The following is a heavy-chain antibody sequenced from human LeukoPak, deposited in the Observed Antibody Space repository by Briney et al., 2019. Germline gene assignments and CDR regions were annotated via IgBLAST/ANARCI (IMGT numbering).Heavy chain of an antibody. CDR1: DGSISTSSYY. CDR3: ASEGISAAGD. D-gene: IGHD6-13*01. Sequence: SETLSLTCTVSDGSISTSSYYWGWIRQPPGKGLEWIASIYYTGSTYYNPSLKSRVTISVDTSKNQFSLKLSSVTAADMAVYYCASEGISAAGDWGQGTLVTVSS. CDR2: IYYTGST. V-gene: IGHV4-39*01. J-gene: IGHJ4*02.